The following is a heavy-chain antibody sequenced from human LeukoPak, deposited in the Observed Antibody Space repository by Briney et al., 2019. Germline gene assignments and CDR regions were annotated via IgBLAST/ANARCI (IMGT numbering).Heavy chain of an antibody. CDR2: IYSGGST. Sequence: PGGSLRLSCAASGFTFSSYAMSWVRQAPGKGLEWVSVIYSGGSTYYADSVKGRFTISRDNSKNTLYLQMNSLRAKDTAVYYCARQFRGVTSDYWGQGTLVTVSS. V-gene: IGHV3-66*04. CDR1: GFTFSSYA. CDR3: ARQFRGVTSDY. D-gene: IGHD3-10*01. J-gene: IGHJ4*02.